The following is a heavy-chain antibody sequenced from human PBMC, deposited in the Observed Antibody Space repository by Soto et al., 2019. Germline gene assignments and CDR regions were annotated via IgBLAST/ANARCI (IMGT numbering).Heavy chain of an antibody. Sequence: QMQLQESGPGVVKPSETLSLTCTVSGASISTNYWTWIRQAPGKGLEWIGYLYYSGNTNYNPSLKSRVTMSVDTSKNHFYLTLTSATAADTAVYFCARGGSEGGLDVWGQGTTVAVSS. CDR3: ARGGSEGGLDV. V-gene: IGHV4-59*01. CDR1: GASISTNY. CDR2: LYYSGNT. D-gene: IGHD3-10*01. J-gene: IGHJ6*02.